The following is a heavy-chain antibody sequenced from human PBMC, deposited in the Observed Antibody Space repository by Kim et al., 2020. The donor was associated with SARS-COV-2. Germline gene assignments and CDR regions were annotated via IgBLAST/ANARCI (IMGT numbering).Heavy chain of an antibody. J-gene: IGHJ4*01. D-gene: IGHD5-12*01. CDR2: IYYSGST. V-gene: IGHV4-61*01. Sequence: SETLSLTCTVSGGSVSSGSYYWSWIRQPPGKGLEWIGYIYYSGSTNYNPSLKSRVTISVDTSKNQFSLKLSSVTAADTAAYYCARVATPLVATPVDYWG. CDR3: ARVATPLVATPVDY. CDR1: GGSVSSGSYY.